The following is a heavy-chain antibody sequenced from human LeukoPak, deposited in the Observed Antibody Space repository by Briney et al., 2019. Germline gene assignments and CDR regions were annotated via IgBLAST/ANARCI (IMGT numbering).Heavy chain of an antibody. J-gene: IGHJ4*02. D-gene: IGHD3-22*01. CDR1: GFTFSDYY. CDR2: ISSSGSTI. Sequence: GGSLRLSCAASGFTFSDYYVSWIRQAPGKGLEWVSYISSSGSTIYYADSVKGRFTISRDNAKNSLYLQMNSLRAEDTAVYYCARDNYYDSSGYSFDYWGQGTLVTVSS. CDR3: ARDNYYDSSGYSFDY. V-gene: IGHV3-11*01.